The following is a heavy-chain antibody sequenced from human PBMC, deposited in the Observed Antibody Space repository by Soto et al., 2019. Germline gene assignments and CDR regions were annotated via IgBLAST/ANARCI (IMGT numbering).Heavy chain of an antibody. CDR3: AKDGPHFDVDV. CDR1: TPRLSSSG. Sequence: SLRISWAAPTPRLSSSGWHWVRQAPGRGLEWVAFHSNDGITKTYGDSVKGRFTISRDNSEKMVFLQMNSLRSDDTAIYYCAKDGPHFDVDVWGQGTTVTVAS. CDR2: HSNDGITK. D-gene: IGHD3-9*01. J-gene: IGHJ6*02. V-gene: IGHV3-30*18.